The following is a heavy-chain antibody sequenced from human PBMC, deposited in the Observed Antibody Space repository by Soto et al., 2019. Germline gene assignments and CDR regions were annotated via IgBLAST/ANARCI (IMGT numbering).Heavy chain of an antibody. D-gene: IGHD3-16*02. CDR1: GFTFSSYA. V-gene: IGHV3-23*01. CDR2: IGESGTPT. Sequence: PGGSLRLSCAASGFTFSSYAMKWVRQAPGKGLEWVSLIGESGTPTYYADSVKGRFTISRDNSGNTLFLEMYSLGAEDTAVYYCARDQGLRLGELSPSQSSDYWGQGTLVTVSS. CDR3: ARDQGLRLGELSPSQSSDY. J-gene: IGHJ4*02.